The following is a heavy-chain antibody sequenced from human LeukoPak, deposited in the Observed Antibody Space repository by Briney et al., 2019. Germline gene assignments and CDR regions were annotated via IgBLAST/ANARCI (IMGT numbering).Heavy chain of an antibody. V-gene: IGHV3-23*01. J-gene: IGHJ4*02. Sequence: PGGSLRLSCAASGFTFSSYGMSWVRQAPGKGLEWVSAISGSGGSTYYADSVKGRFTISRDNSKNTLYLQMNSLRAEDTAVYYCAKAARYDYAADEDYWGQGTLVTVSS. CDR2: ISGSGGST. CDR1: GFTFSSYG. D-gene: IGHD3-16*01. CDR3: AKAARYDYAADEDY.